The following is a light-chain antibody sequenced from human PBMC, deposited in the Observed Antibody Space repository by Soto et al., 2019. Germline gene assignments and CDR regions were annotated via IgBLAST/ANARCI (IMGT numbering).Light chain of an antibody. J-gene: IGKJ5*01. CDR3: QQYDKLPIT. CDR1: QDIVNC. V-gene: IGKV1-33*01. CDR2: GAS. Sequence: DIQMTQSPSSLSASVGDRVTISCQASQDIVNCLNWYQQKPGKAPKLLIYGASNLQTGVPSRFSGSGSGTAFSITISSLQPEDVATYYCQQYDKLPITFGQGTRLEIK.